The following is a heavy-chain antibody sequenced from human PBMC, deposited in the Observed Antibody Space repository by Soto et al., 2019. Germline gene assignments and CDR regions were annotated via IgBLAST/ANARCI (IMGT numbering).Heavy chain of an antibody. CDR3: ARGHLRITMVRGVIGWFDP. D-gene: IGHD3-10*01. V-gene: IGHV4-30-2*01. CDR1: GGSISSGGYS. Sequence: KASETLSLTCAVSGGSISSGGYSWSWIRQPPGKGLEWIGYIYHSGSTYYNPSLKSRVTISVDRSKNQFSLKLSSVTAADTAVYYCARGHLRITMVRGVIGWFDPWGQGTLVTVSS. CDR2: IYHSGST. J-gene: IGHJ5*02.